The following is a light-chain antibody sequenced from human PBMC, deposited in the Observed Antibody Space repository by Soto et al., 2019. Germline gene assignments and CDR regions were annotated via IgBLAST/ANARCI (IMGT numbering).Light chain of an antibody. CDR3: QQYNNWPPWT. V-gene: IGKV3D-15*01. CDR2: GAS. J-gene: IGKJ1*01. CDR1: QSVTSN. Sequence: EIVMTQSPATLSVSPGERATLSCRASQSVTSNLAWYQQKPGQAPRLLIYGASSRATGIPDRFSGGGSGTDFTLTISRLQSEDFAVYYCQQYNNWPPWTFGQGTKVDIK.